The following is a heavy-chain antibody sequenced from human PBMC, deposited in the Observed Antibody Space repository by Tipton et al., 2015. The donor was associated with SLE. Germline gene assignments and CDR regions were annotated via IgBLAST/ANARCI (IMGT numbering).Heavy chain of an antibody. CDR1: GFTFSSYE. D-gene: IGHD3-3*01. V-gene: IGHV3-48*03. Sequence: SLRLSCAASGFTFSSYEMNWVRQAPGKGLEWVSYISSSGSTIYYADSVKGRFTISRDNAKNSLFLEMNSLRPEDTALYYCAKDLFRFPYAMDVWGQGTTVTVSS. CDR2: ISSSGSTI. CDR3: AKDLFRFPYAMDV. J-gene: IGHJ6*02.